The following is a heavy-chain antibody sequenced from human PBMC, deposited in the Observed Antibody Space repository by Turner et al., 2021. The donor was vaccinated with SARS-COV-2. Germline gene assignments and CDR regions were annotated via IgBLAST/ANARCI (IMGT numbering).Heavy chain of an antibody. CDR1: GGTFSSFI. CDR3: ARPTACDGDCYYFDL. Sequence: QVQRGQAGAAVGRPGWSVNVSCRASGGTFSSFIINWVRQAPGQGLEWWGAIIPLHGIANYAPKFQSSVTVTADKSTSTAYMELSSLISEDKAVYYCARPTACDGDCYYFDLWGRGTLVTVSS. J-gene: IGHJ2*01. V-gene: IGHV1-69*02. D-gene: IGHD2-21*02. CDR2: IIPLHGIA.